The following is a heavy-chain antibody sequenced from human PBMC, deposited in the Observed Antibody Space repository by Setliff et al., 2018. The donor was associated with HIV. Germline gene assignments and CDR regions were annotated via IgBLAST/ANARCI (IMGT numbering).Heavy chain of an antibody. CDR1: GYSFTSYT. D-gene: IGHD5-12*01. CDR2: INVVTVNT. Sequence: ASVKVSCKTSGYSFTSYTMHWLRQAPGQRPEWMGWINVVTVNTKYSLKLQGRFTISRDNAKNSLYLQMSSLRAEDTAVYFCARDKCSGYDCWANDYWGQGTLVTVSS. J-gene: IGHJ4*02. CDR3: ARDKCSGYDCWANDY. V-gene: IGHV1-3*01.